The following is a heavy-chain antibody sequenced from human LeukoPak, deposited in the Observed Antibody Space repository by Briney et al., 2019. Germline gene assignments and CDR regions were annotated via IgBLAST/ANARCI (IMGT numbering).Heavy chain of an antibody. CDR1: GGSISSYY. J-gene: IGHJ4*02. V-gene: IGHV4-59*01. CDR3: ARARSGVVLLWDY. D-gene: IGHD3-3*01. Sequence: SETLSLTCTATGGSISSYYWSWIRQPPGKGLEWIGYIYYSGSTNYNPSLKSRVTISVDTSKNQFSLKLSSVTAADTAVYYCARARSGVVLLWDYWGQGTLVTVSS. CDR2: IYYSGST.